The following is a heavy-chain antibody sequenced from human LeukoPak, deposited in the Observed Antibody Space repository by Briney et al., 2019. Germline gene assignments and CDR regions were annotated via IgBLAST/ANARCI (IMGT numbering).Heavy chain of an antibody. J-gene: IGHJ6*03. V-gene: IGHV1-18*01. CDR3: ARDPGGYGYRADYYMDV. Sequence: ASVKVSCKASGYTFSSYGVTWVRQAPGQGLEWRGWISTYYGNTNNAQQFQGRVTFSTDTATSTAYMELRSLRSDDTAVYYCARDPGGYGYRADYYMDVWGKGTTVTISS. CDR1: GYTFSSYG. CDR2: ISTYYGNT. D-gene: IGHD5-18*01.